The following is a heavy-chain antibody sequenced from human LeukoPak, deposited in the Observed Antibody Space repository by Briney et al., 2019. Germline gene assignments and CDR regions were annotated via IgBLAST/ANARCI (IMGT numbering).Heavy chain of an antibody. CDR2: ISAYNGNT. D-gene: IGHD3-22*01. V-gene: IGHV1-18*01. CDR3: ARESRSGYYLNWFDP. J-gene: IGHJ5*02. CDR1: GYTFTSYG. Sequence: GASAKVSCKASGYTFTSYGISWVRQAPGQGLEWMGWISAYNGNTNYAQKLQGRVTMTTDTSTSTAYMELRSLRSDDTAVYYCARESRSGYYLNWFDPWGQGTLVTVSS.